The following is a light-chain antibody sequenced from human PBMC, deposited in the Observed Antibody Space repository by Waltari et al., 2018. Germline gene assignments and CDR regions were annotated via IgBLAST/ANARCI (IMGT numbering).Light chain of an antibody. Sequence: LSCRASQRLTKNYLAWYQQKPGQAPRLLIYGASSRAAGIPDRFSGSGSGTDFTLTISRLEPDDFAVYYCQQYGSSIMYTFGQGTKLEIK. CDR1: QRLTKNY. CDR2: GAS. V-gene: IGKV3-20*01. CDR3: QQYGSSIMYT. J-gene: IGKJ2*01.